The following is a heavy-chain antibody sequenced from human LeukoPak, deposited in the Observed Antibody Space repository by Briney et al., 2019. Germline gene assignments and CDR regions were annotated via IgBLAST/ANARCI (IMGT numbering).Heavy chain of an antibody. V-gene: IGHV4-59*13. CDR1: GGSISSYY. Sequence: SETLSPTCTVSGGSISSYYWSWIRQPPGKGLEWIGYIYYSGSTNYNPSLKSRVTISVDTSKNQFSLKLSSVTAADTAVYYCARGGYDILTGYHGYFDYWGQGTLVTVSS. D-gene: IGHD3-9*01. CDR2: IYYSGST. CDR3: ARGGYDILTGYHGYFDY. J-gene: IGHJ4*02.